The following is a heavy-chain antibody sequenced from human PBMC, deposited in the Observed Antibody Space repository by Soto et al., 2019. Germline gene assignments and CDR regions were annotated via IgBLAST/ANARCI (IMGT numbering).Heavy chain of an antibody. D-gene: IGHD6-19*01. Sequence: QVQLQESGPGLVKPSQTLSLTCTVSGGSISSGDYFWSWFRQPPGKGLEWIGYIYNTGSAYYNPSLKSRVTMSVDTYKNQFSLKLSSVTAADTAVYYCARDSSGWNWFDPWGQGTLVTVSS. V-gene: IGHV4-30-4*01. CDR1: GGSISSGDYF. J-gene: IGHJ5*02. CDR3: ARDSSGWNWFDP. CDR2: IYNTGSA.